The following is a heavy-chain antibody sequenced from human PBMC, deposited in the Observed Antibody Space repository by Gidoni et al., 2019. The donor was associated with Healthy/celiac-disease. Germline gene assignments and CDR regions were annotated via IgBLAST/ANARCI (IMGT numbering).Heavy chain of an antibody. V-gene: IGHV4-61*02. CDR1: GGSISSGSYS. D-gene: IGHD3-3*01. Sequence: QVQLQESGPGLVKPSQTLSLTCTVSGGSISSGSYSWSWIRQPAGKGLEWIGRIYTSGSTNYNPSLKSRVTISVDTSKNQFSLKLSSVTAADTAVYYCARDMSPSYYDFWSGYDTRSPPRPRFDPWGQGTLVTVSS. J-gene: IGHJ5*02. CDR3: ARDMSPSYYDFWSGYDTRSPPRPRFDP. CDR2: IYTSGST.